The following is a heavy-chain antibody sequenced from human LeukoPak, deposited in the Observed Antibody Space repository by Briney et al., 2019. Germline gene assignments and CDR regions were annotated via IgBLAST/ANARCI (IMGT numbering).Heavy chain of an antibody. CDR1: GFTFSSYG. V-gene: IGHV3-30*18. CDR3: AKVTTVVGFDY. CDR2: ISYDGSNK. Sequence: GRSLRLSCAASGFTFSSYGMHGVRQAPGKGLEWVAVISYDGSNKYYADSVKGRFTISRDNSKNTLYLQMNSLRAEDTAVYYCAKVTTVVGFDYWGQGTLVTVSS. D-gene: IGHD4-23*01. J-gene: IGHJ4*02.